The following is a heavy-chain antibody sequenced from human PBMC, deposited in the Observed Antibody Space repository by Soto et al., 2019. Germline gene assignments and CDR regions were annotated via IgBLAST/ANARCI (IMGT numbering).Heavy chain of an antibody. CDR2: IWYDGSNK. CDR3: ARDSTRIFGVVIPRPGFDY. D-gene: IGHD3-3*01. J-gene: IGHJ4*02. CDR1: GFTFSSYG. Sequence: QVQLVESGGGVVQPGRSLRLSCAASGFTFSSYGMHWVRQAPGKGLEWVAVIWYDGSNKYYADSVKGRFTISRDNSKNTLYLQMNSLRAEDTAVYYCARDSTRIFGVVIPRPGFDYWGQGTLVTVSS. V-gene: IGHV3-33*01.